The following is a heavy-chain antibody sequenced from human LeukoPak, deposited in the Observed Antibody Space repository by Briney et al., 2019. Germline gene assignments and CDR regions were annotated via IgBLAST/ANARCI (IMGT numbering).Heavy chain of an antibody. D-gene: IGHD6-13*01. V-gene: IGHV1-18*01. J-gene: IGHJ5*02. CDR1: GYTFTSYG. Sequence: ASVKVSCKASGYTFTSYGISWVRQAPGQGLEWMGWISAYNGNTNYAQKLQGRVTMTTDTSTSTAYMELRSLRSDDTAVYYCARIREGSSSWSHNCFDPWGQGTLVTVSS. CDR2: ISAYNGNT. CDR3: ARIREGSSSWSHNCFDP.